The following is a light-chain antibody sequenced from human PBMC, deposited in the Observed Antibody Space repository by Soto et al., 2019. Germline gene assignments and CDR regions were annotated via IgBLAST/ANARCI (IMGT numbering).Light chain of an antibody. CDR1: QTVLHGSNNNNY. CDR2: WAS. J-gene: IGKJ1*01. Sequence: DIVMTQSPDSLAVSLVERATINCKSSQTVLHGSNNNNYLAWYQQKQGQPPKLLIYWASARESGVPDRFSGSGSGTDFNLTISSLQAEDVAVYYCQQYYSSPQTFGQGTKVEI. V-gene: IGKV4-1*01. CDR3: QQYYSSPQT.